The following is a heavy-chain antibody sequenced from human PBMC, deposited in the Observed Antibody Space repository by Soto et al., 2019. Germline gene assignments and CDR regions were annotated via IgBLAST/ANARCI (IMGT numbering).Heavy chain of an antibody. V-gene: IGHV1-46*01. J-gene: IGHJ6*02. CDR2: INPSGGST. D-gene: IGHD3-10*01. Sequence: ASVKVSCKASGYTFTSYYMHWVRQAPGQGLEWMGIINPSGGSTSYAQKFQGRVTMTRDTSTSTVYMELSSLRSEDTAVYYCARGNYGSGSYYTPYYGMDVWGQGTTVTVSS. CDR3: ARGNYGSGSYYTPYYGMDV. CDR1: GYTFTSYY.